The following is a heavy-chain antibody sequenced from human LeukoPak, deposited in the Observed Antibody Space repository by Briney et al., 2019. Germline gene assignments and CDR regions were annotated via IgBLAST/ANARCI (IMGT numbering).Heavy chain of an antibody. V-gene: IGHV3-64*01. J-gene: IGHJ4*02. CDR1: GFTFSSYA. CDR3: ARRAGSYLGY. CDR2: ISSNGGST. Sequence: PGGSLRLSCAASGFTFSSYAMHWVRQAPGKGLEYVSAISSNGGSTYYANSVKGRFTISRDNSKNTLYLQMGSLRAEDMAVYYCARRAGSYLGYWGQGTLVTVSS. D-gene: IGHD1-26*01.